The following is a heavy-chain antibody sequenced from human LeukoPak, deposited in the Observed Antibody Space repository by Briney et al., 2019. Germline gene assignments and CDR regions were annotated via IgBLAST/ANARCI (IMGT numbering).Heavy chain of an antibody. Sequence: PSQTLSLTCAISGDTVSSNSGVWNWIRQSPSRGLEWLGRTYYRSKWYDDYAVSVRSRITINPDTSKNQFPLQLTSVTPEDTAVYYCAKEGTPQVSTWYDLWGLGTQVIVSS. D-gene: IGHD3-10*01. V-gene: IGHV6-1*01. J-gene: IGHJ5*02. CDR1: GDTVSSNSGV. CDR3: AKEGTPQVSTWYDL. CDR2: TYYRSKWYD.